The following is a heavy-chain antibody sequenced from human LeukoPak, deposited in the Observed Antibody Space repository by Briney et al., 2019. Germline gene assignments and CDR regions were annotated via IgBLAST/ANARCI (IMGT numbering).Heavy chain of an antibody. CDR2: IIPILGIA. CDR3: ARTYQSRIAVAGTRWFDP. Sequence: ASVKVSCKASGGTFSSYAISWVRQAPGQGLEWKGRIIPILGIANYAQKFQGRVTITADKSTSTAYMELSSLRSEDTAVYYCARTYQSRIAVAGTRWFDPWGQGTLVTVSS. V-gene: IGHV1-69*04. J-gene: IGHJ5*02. CDR1: GGTFSSYA. D-gene: IGHD6-19*01.